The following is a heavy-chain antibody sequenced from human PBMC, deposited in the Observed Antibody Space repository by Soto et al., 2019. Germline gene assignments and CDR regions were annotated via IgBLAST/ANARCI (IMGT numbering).Heavy chain of an antibody. CDR1: GYSFTSYW. CDR3: ARHDGGNHINS. J-gene: IGHJ4*02. D-gene: IGHD2-15*01. Sequence: GESLKISCKGSGYSFTSYWIGWVRQVPGKGLEWMAIIYPGDSDTRYSPSFQGQVTLSADKSINTAYLQWSSLRASDTAMYYCARHDGGNHINSWGQGTLLTVSS. V-gene: IGHV5-51*01. CDR2: IYPGDSDT.